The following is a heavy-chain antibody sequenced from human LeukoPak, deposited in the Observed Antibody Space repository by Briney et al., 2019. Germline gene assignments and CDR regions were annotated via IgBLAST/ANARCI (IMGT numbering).Heavy chain of an antibody. D-gene: IGHD3-22*01. CDR3: ARALGATYYYDSSGGGGMGV. CDR2: TYYRSKWYN. J-gene: IGHJ6*02. CDR1: GDSVSSNSAA. Sequence: SQTLSLTCAISGDSVSSNSAAWNWIRQSPSRGLEWLGRTYYRSKWYNDYAVSVKSRITINPDTSKNQFSLQLSSVTPEDTAVYYCARALGATYYYDSSGGGGMGVWGQGTTVTVSS. V-gene: IGHV6-1*01.